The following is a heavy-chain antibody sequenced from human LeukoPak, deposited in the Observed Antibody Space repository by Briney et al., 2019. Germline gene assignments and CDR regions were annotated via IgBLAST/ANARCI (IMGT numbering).Heavy chain of an antibody. D-gene: IGHD6-19*01. CDR3: ARQGWIAVAGTSFDY. J-gene: IGHJ4*02. V-gene: IGHV5-51*07. Sequence: KRGESLKISCKGSGYSFTSYWIGWVHQMPGKGLEWMGIIYPGDSDTRYSPSFQGQVTISADKSISTAYLQWSSLKASDTAMYYCARQGWIAVAGTSFDYWGQGTLVTVSS. CDR2: IYPGDSDT. CDR1: GYSFTSYW.